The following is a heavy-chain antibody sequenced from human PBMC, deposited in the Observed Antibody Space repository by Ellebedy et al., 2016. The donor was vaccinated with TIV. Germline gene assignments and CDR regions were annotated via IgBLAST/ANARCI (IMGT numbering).Heavy chain of an antibody. CDR2: ISNDGRSK. Sequence: GESLKISCVASGFTFSDYGMHWVRQAPGKGLEWVAVISNDGRSKKHADSVRGRFTISRDNSKSTLYLQMDSLRADDTAVYYCARVRDSSGWYLDYWGQGTLVTVSS. CDR1: GFTFSDYG. CDR3: ARVRDSSGWYLDY. J-gene: IGHJ4*02. V-gene: IGHV3-30*03. D-gene: IGHD6-19*01.